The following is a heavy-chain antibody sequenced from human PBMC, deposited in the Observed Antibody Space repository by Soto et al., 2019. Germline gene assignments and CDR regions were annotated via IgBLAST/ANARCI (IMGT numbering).Heavy chain of an antibody. CDR2: INPSGGST. CDR1: GCTFTSYY. J-gene: IGHJ5*02. D-gene: IGHD3-3*01. V-gene: IGHV1-46*01. Sequence: ASVNVSCKASGCTFTSYYMHWVRQAPGRGLEWMGIINPSGGSTSYAQKFQGRVTMTRDTSTSTVYMELSSLRSEDTAGYYCARDGVLRFLECFSWAWFDPWGQGTLVTVSS. CDR3: ARDGVLRFLECFSWAWFDP.